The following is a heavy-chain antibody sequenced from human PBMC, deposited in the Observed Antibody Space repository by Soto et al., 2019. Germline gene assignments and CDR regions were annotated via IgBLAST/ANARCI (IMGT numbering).Heavy chain of an antibody. CDR1: GFTFSSYA. Sequence: GGSLRLSCAASGFTFSSYAMHWVRQAPGKGLEYVSAISSNGGSTYYANSVKGRFTISRDNSKNTLYLQMGSLRAEDMAVYYCARGLYDFWSGYYTGIDYWGQGTLVTVSS. CDR2: ISSNGGST. V-gene: IGHV3-64*01. J-gene: IGHJ4*02. D-gene: IGHD3-3*01. CDR3: ARGLYDFWSGYYTGIDY.